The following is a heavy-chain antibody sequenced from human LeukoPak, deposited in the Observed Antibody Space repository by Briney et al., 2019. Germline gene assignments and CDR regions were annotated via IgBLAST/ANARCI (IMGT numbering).Heavy chain of an antibody. V-gene: IGHV1-18*01. CDR3: ARGDHYDGNGYYPGDY. CDR1: GYTFTTYG. Sequence: ASVTVSCKASGYTFTTYGLSWVRQAPGQGLEWMGWISPYNGNTIYAQKVQGRVTLTTDTSTSTAYMELRSLRSDDTAVYYCARGDHYDGNGYYPGDYWGQGTLVTVSS. J-gene: IGHJ4*02. CDR2: ISPYNGNT. D-gene: IGHD3-22*01.